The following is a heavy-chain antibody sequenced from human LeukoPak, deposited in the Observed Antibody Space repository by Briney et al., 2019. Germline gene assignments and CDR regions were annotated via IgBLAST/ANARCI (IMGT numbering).Heavy chain of an antibody. CDR2: IYYSGST. CDR3: ARTITMVRGASPANPINWFDP. J-gene: IGHJ5*02. CDR1: GGSISSSSYY. Sequence: PSETLSLTCTVSGGSISSSSYYWGWIRQPPGKGLEWIGSIYYSGSTYYNPSLKSRVTISVDTSKNQFSLKLSSVTAADTAVYYCARTITMVRGASPANPINWFDPWGQGTLVTVSS. D-gene: IGHD3-10*01. V-gene: IGHV4-39*01.